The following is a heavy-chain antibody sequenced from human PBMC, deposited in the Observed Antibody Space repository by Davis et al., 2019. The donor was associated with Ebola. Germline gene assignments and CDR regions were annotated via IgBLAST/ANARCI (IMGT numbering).Heavy chain of an antibody. Sequence: GESLKISCKGSGYSFTSYWIGWVRQAPGQGLEWLGSISAFHGKTNYAQIVQGRVTMTIDASASTAYMELGTLTSDDTAIYYCARGGQFGDRWGQGTLVTVSS. D-gene: IGHD3-16*01. CDR3: ARGGQFGDR. CDR1: GYSFTSYW. CDR2: ISAFHGKT. V-gene: IGHV1-18*04. J-gene: IGHJ5*02.